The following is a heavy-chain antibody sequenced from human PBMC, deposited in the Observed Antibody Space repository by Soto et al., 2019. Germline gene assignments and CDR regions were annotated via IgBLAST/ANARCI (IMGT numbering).Heavy chain of an antibody. CDR1: GFTFSSYG. CDR3: ARVNNPGGSGWDRGFLRNDAFDI. D-gene: IGHD6-19*01. Sequence: GGSLRLSCAASGFTFSSYGMHWVRQAPGKGLEWVAVIWYDGSNKYYADSVKGRFTISRDNSKNTLYLQMNSLRAEDTAVYYCARVNNPGGSGWDRGFLRNDAFDIWGQGTMVTVSS. J-gene: IGHJ3*02. CDR2: IWYDGSNK. V-gene: IGHV3-33*01.